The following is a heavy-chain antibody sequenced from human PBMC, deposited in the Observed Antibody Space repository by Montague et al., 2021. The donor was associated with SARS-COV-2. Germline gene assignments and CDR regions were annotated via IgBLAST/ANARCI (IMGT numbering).Heavy chain of an antibody. CDR3: VKGRSTDWTRDFDS. V-gene: IGHV3-23*01. CDR2: INVFGTTA. D-gene: IGHD3-9*01. Sequence: SLSLSLSASGFIFNKYGVGWVRQAPGKGLEWVSVINVFGTTAYYADSVRGRFTMSRDNYGNTLDLHMISPRADDTAIYYCVKGRSTDWTRDFDSWGQGTLVTVSS. J-gene: IGHJ4*02. CDR1: GFIFNKYG.